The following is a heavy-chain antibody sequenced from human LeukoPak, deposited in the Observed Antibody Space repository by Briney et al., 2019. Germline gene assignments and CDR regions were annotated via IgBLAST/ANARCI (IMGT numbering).Heavy chain of an antibody. CDR2: ISTSNSYI. CDR3: AREGGPQVSWPLYL. J-gene: IGHJ5*02. D-gene: IGHD6-13*01. CDR1: GFSFSSYT. Sequence: GGSLRLSCAASGFSFSSYTMNWLRQAPGKGLEWVSSISTSNSYIYYIDSVKGRFTVSRDNAKNSLYLQMNSLRAEETAVYYCAREGGPQVSWPLYLWGQGTLVTVSS. V-gene: IGHV3-21*01.